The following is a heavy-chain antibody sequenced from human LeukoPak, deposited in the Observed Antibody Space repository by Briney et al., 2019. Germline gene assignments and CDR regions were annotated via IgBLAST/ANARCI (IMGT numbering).Heavy chain of an antibody. V-gene: IGHV1-2*02. CDR3: ATTRRYYYDSSGPDAFDL. CDR1: GYTFTGYY. CDR2: INPNSGGT. D-gene: IGHD3-22*01. J-gene: IGHJ3*01. Sequence: ASAKVSCKASGYTFTGYYIHWVRQAPGQGLEWMGWINPNSGGTNYAQNFQGSITMTRDTSISTAYMELSRLRSDDTAVYYCATTRRYYYDSSGPDAFDLWGQGTMVTVSS.